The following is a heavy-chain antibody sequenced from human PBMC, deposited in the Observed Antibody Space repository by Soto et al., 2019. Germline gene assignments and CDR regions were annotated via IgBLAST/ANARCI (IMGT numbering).Heavy chain of an antibody. J-gene: IGHJ4*03. CDR1: VFSFDKSG. Sequence: PGGSLRLSCESSVFSFDKSGMHCVREIPGKCLEWVSGISYNSVVINYVDSVKGRFTIFRDNAKSSLYLQMNSLRPEDTALYYCKKRVSGFEICGNGTLDTFSS. CDR3: KKRVSGFEI. D-gene: IGHD3-22*01. CDR2: ISYNSVVI. V-gene: IGHV3-9*01.